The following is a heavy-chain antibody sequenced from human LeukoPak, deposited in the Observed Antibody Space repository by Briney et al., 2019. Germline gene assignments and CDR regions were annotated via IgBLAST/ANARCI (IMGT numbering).Heavy chain of an antibody. CDR3: TKEGGPMSVTTERYSFDH. CDR2: ISYDGSNK. V-gene: IGHV3-30*18. J-gene: IGHJ4*02. Sequence: GGSLRLSCAASGFTFSSYGMHWVRQAPGKGLEWVAVISYDGSNKYYADSVKGRFTISRDNSKNTLYLQMNSLRADDTAVYYCTKEGGPMSVTTERYSFDHWGRGTLVTVSS. D-gene: IGHD4-17*01. CDR1: GFTFSSYG.